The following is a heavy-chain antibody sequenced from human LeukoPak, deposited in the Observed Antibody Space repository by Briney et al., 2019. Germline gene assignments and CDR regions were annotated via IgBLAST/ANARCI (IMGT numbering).Heavy chain of an antibody. Sequence: SAKVSCKASGGTFSSYAISWVRQAPGQGLEWMGGIIPIFGTANYAQKFQGRVTITADESTSTAYMELSSLRSENTAVYYCAREWGHDSSGYYYAYWGQGTLVPVSS. J-gene: IGHJ4*02. V-gene: IGHV1-69*13. CDR2: IIPIFGTA. D-gene: IGHD3-22*01. CDR1: GGTFSSYA. CDR3: AREWGHDSSGYYYAY.